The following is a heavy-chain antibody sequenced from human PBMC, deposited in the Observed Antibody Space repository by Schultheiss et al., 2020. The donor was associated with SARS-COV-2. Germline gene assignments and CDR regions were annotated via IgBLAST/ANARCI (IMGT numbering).Heavy chain of an antibody. V-gene: IGHV3-21*01. J-gene: IGHJ5*02. Sequence: GVSLRLSCAASGFTFSSYNMHWVRQAPGKGLEFVASIRSSGRDIYYADSMEGRFTVSRDNANNSLYLQMHSLRVEDTAVYYCVRDRSWWTPYNCFDLWGRGTLVTVSS. CDR2: IRSSGRDI. D-gene: IGHD2-15*01. CDR1: GFTFSSYN. CDR3: VRDRSWWTPYNCFDL.